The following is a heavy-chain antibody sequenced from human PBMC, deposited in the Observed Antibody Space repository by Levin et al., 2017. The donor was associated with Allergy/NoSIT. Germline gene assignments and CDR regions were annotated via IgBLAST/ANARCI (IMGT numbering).Heavy chain of an antibody. V-gene: IGHV3-21*01. CDR2: ISSSSSYI. Sequence: LSLTCAASGFTFSSYSMNWVRQAPGKGLEWVSSISSSSSYIYYADSVKGRFTISRDNAKNSLYLQMNSLRAEDTAVYYCASQNKGYSYGIWVYYFDYWGQGTLVTVSS. D-gene: IGHD5-18*01. J-gene: IGHJ4*02. CDR1: GFTFSSYS. CDR3: ASQNKGYSYGIWVYYFDY.